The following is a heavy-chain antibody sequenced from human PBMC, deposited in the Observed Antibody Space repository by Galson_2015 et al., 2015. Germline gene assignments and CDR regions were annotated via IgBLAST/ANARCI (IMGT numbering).Heavy chain of an antibody. D-gene: IGHD3-9*01. CDR1: GFTFSNYA. Sequence: SLRLSCAASGFTFSNYAMHWVRQGPGKGLEWVAVISHVGSNQYYADSVKGRFTISRDNSKRTLYLQMNSLRVEDTAVYYCARPTSPYNILTGYYTSWGQGTLVTVSS. V-gene: IGHV3-30*01. J-gene: IGHJ4*02. CDR2: ISHVGSNQ. CDR3: ARPTSPYNILTGYYTS.